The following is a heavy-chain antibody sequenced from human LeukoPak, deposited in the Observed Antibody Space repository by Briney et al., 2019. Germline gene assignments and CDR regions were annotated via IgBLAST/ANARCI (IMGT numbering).Heavy chain of an antibody. J-gene: IGHJ4*02. D-gene: IGHD3-3*01. CDR3: ARDLIDYDFWSGFDY. V-gene: IGHV3-30-3*01. CDR1: GLTFSSYA. CDR2: ISYDGSNK. Sequence: GGSLRLSCAASGLTFSSYAMHWVRQAPGKGLEWVAVISYDGSNKYYADSVKGRFTISRDNSKNTLYLQMNSLRAEDTAVYYCARDLIDYDFWSGFDYWGQGTLVTVSS.